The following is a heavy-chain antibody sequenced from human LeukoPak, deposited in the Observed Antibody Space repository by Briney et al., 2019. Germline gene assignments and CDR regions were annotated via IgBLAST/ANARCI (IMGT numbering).Heavy chain of an antibody. CDR3: ARGLLHDYGDYVADAFDI. D-gene: IGHD4-17*01. Sequence: PSETLSLTCTDSGGSISSGDYYWSWIRQPPGKGLEWIGYIYYSGSTYYNPSLKSRVTISVDTSKNQFSLKLSSVTAADTAVYYCARGLLHDYGDYVADAFDIWGQGTMVTVSS. CDR1: GGSISSGDYY. J-gene: IGHJ3*02. V-gene: IGHV4-30-4*01. CDR2: IYYSGST.